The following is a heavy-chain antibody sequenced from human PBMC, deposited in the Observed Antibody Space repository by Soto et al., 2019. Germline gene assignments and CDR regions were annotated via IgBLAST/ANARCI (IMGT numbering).Heavy chain of an antibody. V-gene: IGHV1-8*01. CDR3: GRQHDDYWGGFNWFDP. D-gene: IGHD3-3*01. Sequence: QVQLVQSGAEVKKPGASVKVSCKASGYTFTSHQINWVRQATGQGLEWMGWMDPDSGKTAYVQKFQGRVTMTRNTSIGTAYMELNSPRSEDTAMYYCGRQHDDYWGGFNWFDPWGQVTLVNVSS. CDR2: MDPDSGKT. J-gene: IGHJ5*02. CDR1: GYTFTSHQ.